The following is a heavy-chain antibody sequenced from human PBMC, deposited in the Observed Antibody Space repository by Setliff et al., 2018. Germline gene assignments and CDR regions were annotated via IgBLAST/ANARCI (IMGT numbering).Heavy chain of an antibody. Sequence: KSSETLSLTCAVYGGSFSGYYWSWIRQPPGKGLEWIGEINHTGSTNYSPSLKSRVTISVDTSKNQFSLKLTSETAADTAVYYCARGYCSSPSCFFAGWFDPWGQGTLVTVSS. CDR2: INHTGST. D-gene: IGHD2-2*01. V-gene: IGHV4-34*01. J-gene: IGHJ5*02. CDR1: GGSFSGYY. CDR3: ARGYCSSPSCFFAGWFDP.